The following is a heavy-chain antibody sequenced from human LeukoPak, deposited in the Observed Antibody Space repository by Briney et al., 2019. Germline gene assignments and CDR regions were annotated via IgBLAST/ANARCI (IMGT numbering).Heavy chain of an antibody. CDR3: ARGSVRAPPYYFDY. CDR2: IYSGGST. V-gene: IGHV3-53*01. D-gene: IGHD1-26*01. J-gene: IGHJ4*02. CDR1: GFTFSSNY. Sequence: GGSLRLSCAASGFTFSSNYMSWVRQAPGKGLEWVSVIYSGGSTYYADSVKGRFTISRDNSKNTLHLQMNSLRAEDTAVYYCARGSVRAPPYYFDYWGQGTLVTVSS.